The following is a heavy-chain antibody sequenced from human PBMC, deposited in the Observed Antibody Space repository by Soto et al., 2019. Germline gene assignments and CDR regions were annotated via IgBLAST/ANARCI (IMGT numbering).Heavy chain of an antibody. D-gene: IGHD2-2*02. CDR1: GGSISSSSYY. CDR2: IFYSGST. V-gene: IGHV4-39*07. J-gene: IGHJ6*02. Sequence: SETLSLTCTVSGGSISSSSYYWGWIRQPPGKGLEWIGSIFYSGSTYYNPSLKSRVTISVDTSKNQFSLKLSSVTAADTAVYYCARDGEGECISTSCYKYGMDVCGQGTTVPVSS. CDR3: ARDGEGECISTSCYKYGMDV.